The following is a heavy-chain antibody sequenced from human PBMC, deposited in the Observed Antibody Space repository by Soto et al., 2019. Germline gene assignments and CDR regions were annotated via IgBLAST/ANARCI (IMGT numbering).Heavy chain of an antibody. D-gene: IGHD3-16*02. V-gene: IGHV3-30-3*01. CDR3: ASSHGGEGEITFGGVIVMGAFDI. CDR1: GFTFSSYA. J-gene: IGHJ3*02. Sequence: QVQLVESGGGVVQPGRSLRLSCAASGFTFSSYAMHWVRQAPGKGLEWVAVISYDGSNKYYADSVKGRFTISRDNSKNTLYLQMNSLRAEDTAVYYCASSHGGEGEITFGGVIVMGAFDIWGQGTMVTVSS. CDR2: ISYDGSNK.